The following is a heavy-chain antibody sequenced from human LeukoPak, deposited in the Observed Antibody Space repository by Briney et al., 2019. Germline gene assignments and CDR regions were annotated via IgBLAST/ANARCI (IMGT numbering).Heavy chain of an antibody. V-gene: IGHV4-39*07. CDR3: ARTITGDFYFDY. Sequence: SETLSLTCTVSGGSISSSSYYWGWIRQPPGKGLEWIGSIYHSGSTYYNPSLKSRVTISVDTSKNQFSLKLSSVTAADTAVYYYARTITGDFYFDYWGQGALVTVSS. J-gene: IGHJ4*02. CDR1: GGSISSSSYY. CDR2: IYHSGST. D-gene: IGHD1-20*01.